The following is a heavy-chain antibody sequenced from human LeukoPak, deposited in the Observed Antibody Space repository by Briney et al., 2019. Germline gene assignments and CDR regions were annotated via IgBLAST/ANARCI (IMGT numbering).Heavy chain of an antibody. CDR2: INYSGST. CDR3: AKEYSSFEY. CDR1: GGAISTYY. V-gene: IGHV4-59*01. J-gene: IGHJ4*02. Sequence: SETLSLTCTVSGGAISTYYWSWIRQAPGKGLEWIGYINYSGSTDYNPSLKSRVTISVDTSKNQLSLKMRSVTAADTAVYYCAKEYSSFEYWGQGTLVTVSS. D-gene: IGHD6-13*01.